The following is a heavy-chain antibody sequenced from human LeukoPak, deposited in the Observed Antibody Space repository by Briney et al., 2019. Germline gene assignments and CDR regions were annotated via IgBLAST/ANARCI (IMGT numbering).Heavy chain of an antibody. CDR1: GASITNYY. CDR2: IYPSGST. Sequence: KTSETLSLTCTVSGASITNYYWSWIRQSAGKGLEWIGRIYPSGSTHSNPSLKSRVTMSLDTSKNRFSLGLSSVTAADTAVYYCARVRPNWNDGTFDYWGQGTLVTVSS. CDR3: ARVRPNWNDGTFDY. D-gene: IGHD1-1*01. V-gene: IGHV4-4*07. J-gene: IGHJ4*02.